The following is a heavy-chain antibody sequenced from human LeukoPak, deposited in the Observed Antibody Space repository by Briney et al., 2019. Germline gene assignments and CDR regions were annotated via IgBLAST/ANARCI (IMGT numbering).Heavy chain of an antibody. Sequence: ASVKVSCKASGYTFTSYAMRWVRQAPGQRLEWMGWINAGNGNTKYSQKFQGRVTITRDTSASTAYMELSSLRSEDTAVYYCAWGSGSYSHYYYYGMDVWGQGTTVTVSS. D-gene: IGHD3-10*01. CDR3: AWGSGSYSHYYYYGMDV. J-gene: IGHJ6*02. CDR2: INAGNGNT. CDR1: GYTFTSYA. V-gene: IGHV1-3*01.